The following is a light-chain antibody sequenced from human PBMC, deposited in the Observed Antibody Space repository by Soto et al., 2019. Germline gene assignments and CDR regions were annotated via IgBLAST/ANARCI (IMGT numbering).Light chain of an antibody. J-gene: IGKJ2*01. CDR2: TAS. CDR1: QDIDRW. Sequence: DIQMTQSPSSVSASVGDRVTISCRASQDIDRWLAWFQHKPGKAPKLLISTASSLQSGVPSRFSGSGSGTDFTLTIASLQFKDFATYYCLQSDTFPYTFGLGTKLEIK. CDR3: LQSDTFPYT. V-gene: IGKV1D-12*01.